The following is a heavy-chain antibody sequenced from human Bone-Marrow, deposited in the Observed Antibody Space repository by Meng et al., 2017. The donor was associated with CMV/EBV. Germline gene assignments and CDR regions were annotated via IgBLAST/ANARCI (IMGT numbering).Heavy chain of an antibody. CDR3: ARLFHTTLGTNYYYGMDV. J-gene: IGHJ6*02. Sequence: ASVKVSCKASGYTFTGYNIHWVRQAPGQGLDWMGWINPHSGDTKYAEKFQGRVTLTRDTSISTAYLELSRLTSDDTAVFFCARLFHTTLGTNYYYGMDVWGRGTTVTVSS. D-gene: IGHD3/OR15-3a*01. V-gene: IGHV1-2*02. CDR2: INPHSGDT. CDR1: GYTFTGYN.